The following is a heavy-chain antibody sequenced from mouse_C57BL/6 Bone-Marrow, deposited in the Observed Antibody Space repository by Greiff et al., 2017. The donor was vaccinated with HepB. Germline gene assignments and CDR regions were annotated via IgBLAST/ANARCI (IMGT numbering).Heavy chain of an antibody. J-gene: IGHJ2*01. Sequence: EVKVVESGGGLVKPGGSLKLSCAASGFTFSSYAMSWVRQTPEKRLEWVATISDGGSYTYYPDNVKGRFTISRDNAKNNLYLQMSHLKSEETAMYYCARCRGEGYFDYWGQGTTPTVSS. CDR2: ISDGGSYT. CDR1: GFTFSSYA. V-gene: IGHV5-4*03. CDR3: ARCRGEGYFDY.